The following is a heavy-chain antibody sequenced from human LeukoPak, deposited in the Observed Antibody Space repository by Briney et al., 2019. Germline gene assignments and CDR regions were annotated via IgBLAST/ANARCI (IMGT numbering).Heavy chain of an antibody. D-gene: IGHD4-17*01. Sequence: ASVKVSCKASSRTFTRYGLSWVRQAPGQGLEWMGWISVYVSKTNYAQKFQGRITLTTDASTRTTFMELRSLRSDDTAVYYCARDNGDYNFDYWGQGTLVTVSS. CDR2: ISVYVSKT. J-gene: IGHJ4*02. CDR1: SRTFTRYG. V-gene: IGHV1-18*01. CDR3: ARDNGDYNFDY.